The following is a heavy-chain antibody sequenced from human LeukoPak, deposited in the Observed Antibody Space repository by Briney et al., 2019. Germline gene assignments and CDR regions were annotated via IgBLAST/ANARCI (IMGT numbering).Heavy chain of an antibody. CDR3: ARRTSPYYYDSSGLSDDAFDI. CDR2: IYYSGST. V-gene: IGHV4-39*01. CDR1: GGSISSSSYY. Sequence: SETLSLTCTGSGGSISSSSYYWGWIRQPPGKGLEWIGSIYYSGSTYYNPSLKSRVTISVDTSKNQFSLKLSSVTAADTAVYYCARRTSPYYYDSSGLSDDAFDIWGQGTMVTVSS. D-gene: IGHD3-22*01. J-gene: IGHJ3*02.